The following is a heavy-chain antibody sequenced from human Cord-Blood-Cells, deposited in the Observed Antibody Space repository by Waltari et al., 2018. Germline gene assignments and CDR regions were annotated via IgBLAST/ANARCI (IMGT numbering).Heavy chain of an antibody. J-gene: IGHJ4*02. Sequence: QVQLVQSGAEVKKPGSSVKVSCKASGGTFSSYAISGVRQAPGQGLEWMGGIIPIFGTANYAQKCQGRVTITADESTSTAYMELSSLRSEDTAVYYCARELDTGLFDYWGQGTLVTVSS. D-gene: IGHD7-27*01. CDR3: ARELDTGLFDY. CDR1: GGTFSSYA. CDR2: IIPIFGTA. V-gene: IGHV1-69*01.